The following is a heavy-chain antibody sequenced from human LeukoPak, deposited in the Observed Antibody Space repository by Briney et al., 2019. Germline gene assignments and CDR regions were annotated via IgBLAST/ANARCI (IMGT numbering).Heavy chain of an antibody. Sequence: GRSLRLSCAASGFTFDDYAMHWVRQAPGKGLEWVSGISWNSGSIGYADSVKGRFTISRDNAKNSLYLQMNSLRAEDTALYYCAKGVTAGSGSGNDYWGQGTLVTVSS. CDR2: ISWNSGSI. D-gene: IGHD3-22*01. V-gene: IGHV3-9*01. J-gene: IGHJ4*02. CDR3: AKGVTAGSGSGNDY. CDR1: GFTFDDYA.